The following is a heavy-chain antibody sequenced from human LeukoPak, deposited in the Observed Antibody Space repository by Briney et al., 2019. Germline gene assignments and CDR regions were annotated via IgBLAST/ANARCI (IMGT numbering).Heavy chain of an antibody. CDR2: IYYSGST. J-gene: IGHJ4*02. Sequence: SETLSLTCTVSGGSISSFYWSWIRRPPGKGLEWIGNIYYSGSTNYNPSLNSRVTISVDTSKNQFSLKLSSVTAADTAVYYCARASGGNSNYWGQGTLVTVSS. CDR3: ARASGGNSNY. CDR1: GGSISSFY. V-gene: IGHV4-59*01. D-gene: IGHD4-23*01.